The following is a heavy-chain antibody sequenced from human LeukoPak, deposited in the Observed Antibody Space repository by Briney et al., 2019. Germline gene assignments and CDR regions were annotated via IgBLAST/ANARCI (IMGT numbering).Heavy chain of an antibody. CDR1: GGSISSGGYS. CDR3: ARVPLWFGELLGYFDY. Sequence: PSETLSLTCAVSGGSISSGGYSWSWIRQPPGKGLEWIGYIYHSGSTYYNPSLKSRVTISVDRSKNQFSLKLSSVTAADTAVYYCARVPLWFGELLGYFDYWGQGTLVTVSS. V-gene: IGHV4-30-2*01. J-gene: IGHJ4*02. D-gene: IGHD3-10*01. CDR2: IYHSGST.